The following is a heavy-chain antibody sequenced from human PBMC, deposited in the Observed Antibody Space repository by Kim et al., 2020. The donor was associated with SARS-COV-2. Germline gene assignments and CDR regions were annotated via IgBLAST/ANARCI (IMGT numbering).Heavy chain of an antibody. CDR2: IYSGGST. J-gene: IGHJ4*02. V-gene: IGHV3-66*01. D-gene: IGHD5-12*01. CDR3: ARDSDRDGYHGGFYY. CDR1: GFTVSSNY. Sequence: GGSLRLSCAASGFTVSSNYMSWVRQAPGKGLEWVSVIYSGGSTYYADSVKGRFTISRDNSKNTLYLQMNSLRAEDTAVYYCARDSDRDGYHGGFYYWGQGTLVTVSS.